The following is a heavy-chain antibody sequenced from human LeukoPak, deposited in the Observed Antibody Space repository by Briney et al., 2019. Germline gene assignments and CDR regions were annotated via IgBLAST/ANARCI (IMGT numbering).Heavy chain of an antibody. CDR2: INHSGST. V-gene: IGHV4-34*01. D-gene: IGHD2-8*02. CDR3: ARLRYWGGRPYAFDI. J-gene: IGHJ3*02. Sequence: SETLSLTCAVYGGSFSGHYWSWIRQPPGKGLEWIGEINHSGSTNYNPSLKSRVTISVDTSMNQFSLKLSSVSAADTAVYYCARLRYWGGRPYAFDIWGQGTMVTVSS. CDR1: GGSFSGHY.